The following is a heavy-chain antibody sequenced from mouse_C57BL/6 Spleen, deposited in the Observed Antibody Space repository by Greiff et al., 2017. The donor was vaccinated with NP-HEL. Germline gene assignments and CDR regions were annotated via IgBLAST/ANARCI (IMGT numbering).Heavy chain of an antibody. Sequence: VQRVESGPGLVQPSQSLSITCTVSGFSLTSYGVHWVRQSPGKGLEWLGVIWSGGSTDYNAAFISRLSISKDNSKSQVFFKMNSLQADDTAIYYCAGYGNYPAYWGQGTLVTVSA. CDR2: IWSGGST. J-gene: IGHJ3*01. D-gene: IGHD2-1*01. CDR3: AGYGNYPAY. V-gene: IGHV2-2*01. CDR1: GFSLTSYG.